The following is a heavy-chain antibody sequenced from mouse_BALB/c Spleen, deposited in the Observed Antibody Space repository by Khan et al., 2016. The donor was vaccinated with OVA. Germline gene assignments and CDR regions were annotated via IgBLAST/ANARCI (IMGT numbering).Heavy chain of an antibody. CDR2: ISYSGNT. J-gene: IGHJ2*01. CDR1: GYSITSDYA. CDR3: ARNQGGDFDY. Sequence: EVKLHESGPGLVKPSQSLSLTCTVTGYSITSDYAWNWIRQFPGNKLEWMGYISYSGNTKYNPSLKSRISITRDTSKNQFFLQLNFVTIEDTATYSCARNQGGDFDYWGQGTTLTVSS. D-gene: IGHD3-2*02. V-gene: IGHV3-2*02.